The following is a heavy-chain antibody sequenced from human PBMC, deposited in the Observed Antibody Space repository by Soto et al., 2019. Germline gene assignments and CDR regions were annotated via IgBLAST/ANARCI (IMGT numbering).Heavy chain of an antibody. J-gene: IGHJ6*02. CDR2: IFSNNER. CDR1: WFSRTTGRLG. V-gene: IGHV2-26*03. Sequence: QVTLKESGPVLVRATETLTLTCSISWFSRTTGRLGVSWIRRPPGKHLEWLAHIFSNNERSYRASLHHPLSISADTSSGDVVFTMTSVGPVDAGTYFCARLVAVSSSYYYGLDVWGQGASVTVS. CDR3: ARLVAVSSSYYYGLDV.